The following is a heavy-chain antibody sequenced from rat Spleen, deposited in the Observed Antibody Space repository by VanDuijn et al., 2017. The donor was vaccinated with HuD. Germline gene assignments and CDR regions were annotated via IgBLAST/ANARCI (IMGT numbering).Heavy chain of an antibody. D-gene: IGHD1-9*01. CDR3: VRHNLRYYGYSYFDY. J-gene: IGHJ2*01. CDR1: GFTFSDYG. CDR2: ISFDGGRN. V-gene: IGHV5-29*01. Sequence: EVQLVESGGGLVQPGRSLKLSCAASGFTFSDYGVAWVRQAPTTGLEWVATISFDGGRNFYRDSVKGRFTISRDNAKRSLYLQMDSLRSEDTATYYCVRHNLRYYGYSYFDYWGQGVMVTVSS.